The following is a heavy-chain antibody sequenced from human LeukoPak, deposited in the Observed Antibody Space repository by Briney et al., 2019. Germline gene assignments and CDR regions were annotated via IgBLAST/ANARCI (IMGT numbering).Heavy chain of an antibody. CDR1: GGTFSSYA. CDR2: IIPIFGTA. V-gene: IGHV1-69*05. CDR3: ARGPIGTTDWFDL. J-gene: IGHJ5*02. Sequence: SVKVSCKASGGTFSSYAISWVRQAPGQGLEWMGGIIPIFGTANYAQKFQGRVTITTDESTSTAYMEMSSLRSEDTAVYYCARGPIGTTDWFDLWGQGTLVTVSS. D-gene: IGHD1-7*01.